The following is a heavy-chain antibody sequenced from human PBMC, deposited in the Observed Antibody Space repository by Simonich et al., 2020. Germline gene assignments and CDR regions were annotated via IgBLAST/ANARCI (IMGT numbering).Heavy chain of an antibody. CDR1: GFTCSSYS. J-gene: IGHJ3*02. Sequence: EVQLVESGGGLVKPGGSLRLSCAASGFTCSSYSMNWVHQAPGSGLEWVSSISSRSSYIYYADSVKGRFTISRDNAKNSLYLQMNSLRAEDTAVYYCARGIVGASGAFDIWGQGTMVTVSS. V-gene: IGHV3-21*01. CDR2: ISSRSSYI. D-gene: IGHD1-26*01. CDR3: ARGIVGASGAFDI.